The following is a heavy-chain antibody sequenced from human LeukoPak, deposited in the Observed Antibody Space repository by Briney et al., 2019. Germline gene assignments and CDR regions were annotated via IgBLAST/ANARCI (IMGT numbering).Heavy chain of an antibody. D-gene: IGHD2-21*02. J-gene: IGHJ4*02. CDR2: ICYDGSNK. CDR1: GFTFSSYG. CDR3: ARVDLVVVTAPPDY. Sequence: PGRSLRLSCAASGFTFSSYGMHWVRQAPGKGLERVSVICYDGSNKYYADSVKGRFTISRGNSKNTLYLQMNSLRAEDTAVYYCARVDLVVVTAPPDYWGQGTLVTVSS. V-gene: IGHV3-33*01.